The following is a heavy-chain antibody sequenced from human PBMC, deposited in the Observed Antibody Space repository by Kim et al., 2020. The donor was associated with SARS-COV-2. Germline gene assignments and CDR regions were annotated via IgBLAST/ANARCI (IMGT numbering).Heavy chain of an antibody. J-gene: IGHJ4*02. D-gene: IGHD4-17*01. V-gene: IGHV1-18*01. CDR3: ARDWDYGDYEAPY. Sequence: AQKLQGRVTTTTDTSTSTAYMELMSLRSDDTAVYYCARDWDYGDYEAPYWGQGTLVTVSS.